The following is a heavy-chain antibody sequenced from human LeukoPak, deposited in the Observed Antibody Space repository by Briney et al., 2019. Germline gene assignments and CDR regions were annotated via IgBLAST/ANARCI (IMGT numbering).Heavy chain of an antibody. CDR2: ISGSGGST. CDR3: AKSTNDSSGYYRY. V-gene: IGHV3-23*01. Sequence: GGSLRLSCAASGFTFSSYAMSWVRQAPGKGLEWVSAISGSGGSTYYADSVKDRFTISRDNSKNTLYLQMNSLRAEDTAVYYCAKSTNDSSGYYRYWGQGTLVTVSS. CDR1: GFTFSSYA. D-gene: IGHD3-22*01. J-gene: IGHJ4*02.